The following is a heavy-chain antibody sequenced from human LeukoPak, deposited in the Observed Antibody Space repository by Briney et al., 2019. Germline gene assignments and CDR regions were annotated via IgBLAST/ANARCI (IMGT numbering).Heavy chain of an antibody. CDR2: INHSGST. V-gene: IGHV4-34*01. CDR3: ARGCGATARRYYYYYGMDV. Sequence: PSETLSLTCAVYGGSFSGHYWSWIRQPPGKGLKGMGEINHSGSTNYNPSLKSRVTTSVDTSKNQFSLKLSSVTAADTAVYYCARGCGATARRYYYYYGMDVWGQGTTVTVSS. J-gene: IGHJ6*02. D-gene: IGHD5-12*01. CDR1: GGSFSGHY.